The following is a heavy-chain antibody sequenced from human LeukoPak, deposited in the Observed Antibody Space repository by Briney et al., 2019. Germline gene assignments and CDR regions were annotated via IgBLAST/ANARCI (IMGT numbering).Heavy chain of an antibody. J-gene: IGHJ4*02. D-gene: IGHD1-1*01. Sequence: GGSLRLSCAVSGFTFSDHYMDWVRQAPGKGLEWVAVVSYDGSYKYYADSVKGRFTISRDNSKNTLYLQMNSLRAEDTAVYYCARAPGYGAAYYFDYWGQGTLVTVSS. CDR1: GFTFSDHY. CDR2: VSYDGSYK. V-gene: IGHV3-30*03. CDR3: ARAPGYGAAYYFDY.